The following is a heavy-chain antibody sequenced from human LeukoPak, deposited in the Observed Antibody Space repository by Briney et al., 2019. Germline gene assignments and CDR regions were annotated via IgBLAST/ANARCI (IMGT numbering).Heavy chain of an antibody. CDR2: IRHTGTT. D-gene: IGHD6-13*01. Sequence: ASETLSLTCSVSGDSINDGGYYWGWVRQSPGKGLEWIGSIRHTGTTFYNPSLKSRVSISIDTSKNQFSLKVTSMTATDTAVYYCARRGSSWPNFDYWGQGTLVTVSS. CDR3: ARRGSSWPNFDY. J-gene: IGHJ4*02. V-gene: IGHV4-39*01. CDR1: GDSINDGGYY.